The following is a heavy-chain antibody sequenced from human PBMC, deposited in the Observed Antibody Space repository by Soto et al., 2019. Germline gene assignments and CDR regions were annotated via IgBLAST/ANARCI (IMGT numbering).Heavy chain of an antibody. V-gene: IGHV1-3*01. CDR1: GYTFTSYA. J-gene: IGHJ6*03. Sequence: ASVKVSCKASGYTFTSYAMHWVRQAPGQRLEWMGWINAGNGNTKYSQKFQGRVTITRDTSASTAYMELSSLRSEDTAVYYCARDSPALLPFGYYYYYMDFWGKGTTVTVSS. CDR2: INAGNGNT. CDR3: ARDSPALLPFGYYYYYMDF. D-gene: IGHD3-10*01.